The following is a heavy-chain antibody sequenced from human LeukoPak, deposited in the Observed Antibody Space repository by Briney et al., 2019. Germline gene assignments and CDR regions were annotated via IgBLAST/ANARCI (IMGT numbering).Heavy chain of an antibody. CDR3: ARAHHLDYGDWFDP. V-gene: IGHV4-4*07. CDR2: IHASGTT. D-gene: IGHD4-17*01. J-gene: IGHJ5*02. Sequence: SETLSLTCAVSGGSISSYLWSWIRQPAGKGLEWIGRIHASGTTIYNPSLKSRVTMSMDTSKNQFSLKLSSVTAADTAVYYCARAHHLDYGDWFDPWGQGILVPVSS. CDR1: GGSISSYL.